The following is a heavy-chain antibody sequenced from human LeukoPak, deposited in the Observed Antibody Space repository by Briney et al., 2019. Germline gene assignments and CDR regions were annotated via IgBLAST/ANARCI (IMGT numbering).Heavy chain of an antibody. Sequence: ASVKVSCKASGYTFTYYYMHWVRQAPGQGLEWMGIINPSGGNTRYAQKFQGRVTMTRDTSTSTVYMEVSSLRSEDTAVYYCARLDSSATKDWYFDLWGRGTLVTVSS. CDR2: INPSGGNT. V-gene: IGHV1-46*01. CDR1: GYTFTYYY. CDR3: ARLDSSATKDWYFDL. J-gene: IGHJ2*01. D-gene: IGHD3-22*01.